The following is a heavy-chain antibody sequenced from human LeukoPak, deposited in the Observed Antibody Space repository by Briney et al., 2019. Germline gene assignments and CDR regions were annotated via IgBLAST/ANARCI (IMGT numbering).Heavy chain of an antibody. V-gene: IGHV3-21*01. CDR2: ISYSSRYI. CDR1: GFSFSTYN. CDR3: ARGGWLRRFDY. D-gene: IGHD5-24*01. Sequence: PGGSLRLSCAASGFSFSTYNMNWVRQAPGKGLDWVSSISYSSRYIYYAESVKGRFTISRDNAKNSLYLQMNSLRAEDTAVYYCARGGWLRRFDYWGQGTLVTVSS. J-gene: IGHJ4*02.